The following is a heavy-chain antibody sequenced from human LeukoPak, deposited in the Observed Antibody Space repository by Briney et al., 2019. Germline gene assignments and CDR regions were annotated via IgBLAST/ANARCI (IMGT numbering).Heavy chain of an antibody. CDR2: RDWDDDK. J-gene: IGHJ3*02. D-gene: IGHD1-26*01. V-gene: IGHV2-70*04. Sequence: SGPALVKPTQILTLTCTFFGFSLSTSGMRGSWIRQPPGKALEWLARRDWDDDKFYNTSLKTRLTISKDTSKNQVVLTMTNMDPVDTATYYCARSYSGSYADAFDIWGQGTMITVSS. CDR1: GFSLSTSGMR. CDR3: ARSYSGSYADAFDI.